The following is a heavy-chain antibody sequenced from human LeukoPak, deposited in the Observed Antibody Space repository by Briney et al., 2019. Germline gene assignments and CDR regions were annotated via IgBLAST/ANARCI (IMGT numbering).Heavy chain of an antibody. J-gene: IGHJ3*02. D-gene: IGHD6-19*01. CDR3: VRGGWYVTDAIDI. Sequence: GGSPRLSCAASRFSFLTYWVVWVRRAPGKGLEWVASVKQDGSEKYYVESVQGRFSISRDNAKNSLYLQMNSLRAEDTAVYYCVRGGWYVTDAIDIWGQGTMVSVSS. CDR1: RFSFLTYW. CDR2: VKQDGSEK. V-gene: IGHV3-7*01.